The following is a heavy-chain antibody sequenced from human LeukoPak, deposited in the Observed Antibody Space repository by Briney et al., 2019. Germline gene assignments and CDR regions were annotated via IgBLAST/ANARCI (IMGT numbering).Heavy chain of an antibody. V-gene: IGHV3-21*01. CDR3: ARDRLPLIVGATSVIH. CDR1: GFTFSSYS. Sequence: GGSLRLSCAASGFTFSSYSMNWVRQAPGKGLEWVSSISSGSSYIYYADSVKGRFTISRDNAKNSLYLQMNSLRAEDTAVYYCARDRLPLIVGATSVIHWGQGTLVTVSS. J-gene: IGHJ4*02. CDR2: ISSGSSYI. D-gene: IGHD1-26*01.